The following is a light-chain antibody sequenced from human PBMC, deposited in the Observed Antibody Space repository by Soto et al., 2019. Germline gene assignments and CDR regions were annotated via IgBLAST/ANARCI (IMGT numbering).Light chain of an antibody. Sequence: DIQMTQSPSSLSASVGDGVTITCRASQSISTYLNWYQQKPGKAPKLLIYAASSLQSGVPSRFSGSGSGTDFTLTISSLQPADFATYYCQESYSTPLTFGGGTKVEIK. CDR2: AAS. CDR3: QESYSTPLT. CDR1: QSISTY. J-gene: IGKJ4*01. V-gene: IGKV1-39*01.